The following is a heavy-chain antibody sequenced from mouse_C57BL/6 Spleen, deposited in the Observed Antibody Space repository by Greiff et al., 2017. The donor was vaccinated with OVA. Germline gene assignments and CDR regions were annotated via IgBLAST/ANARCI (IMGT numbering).Heavy chain of an antibody. J-gene: IGHJ3*01. CDR1: GFTFSSYG. D-gene: IGHD1-1*01. CDR2: ISSGGSYT. V-gene: IGHV5-6*01. Sequence: EVQLVESGGDLVKPGGSLKLSCAASGFTFSSYGMSWVRQTPDKRLEWVATISSGGSYTYYPDSVKGRFTISRDNAKNTLYLQMSSLKSEDTAMYYCARQAYYYGSSSPFAYWGQGTLATVSA. CDR3: ARQAYYYGSSSPFAY.